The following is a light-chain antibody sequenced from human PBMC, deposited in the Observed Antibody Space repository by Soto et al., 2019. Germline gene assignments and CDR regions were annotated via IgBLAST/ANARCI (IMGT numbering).Light chain of an antibody. CDR2: GAS. V-gene: IGKV3-20*01. J-gene: IGKJ1*01. Sequence: EIVMTHSPCTLSLSPVERATLSCSASQSVSSSYLAWYQQKPGQAPRLLIYGASSRATGIPDRFSGSGSGTDFTLTISRLEPEDFAVYYCQQYGSSPKTFGQGTKVDIK. CDR3: QQYGSSPKT. CDR1: QSVSSSY.